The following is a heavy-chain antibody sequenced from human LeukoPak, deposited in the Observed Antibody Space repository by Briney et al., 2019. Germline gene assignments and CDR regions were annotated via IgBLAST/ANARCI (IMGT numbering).Heavy chain of an antibody. J-gene: IGHJ4*02. V-gene: IGHV4-4*02. CDR1: GGSITSTNW. D-gene: IGHD1-26*01. CDR2: ISLTGQT. CDR3: SRESGAFCPFGY. Sequence: SETLSLTCGVSGGSITSTNWWSWVRQSPGQGLEWIGEISLTGQTNYNPSLSGRVTMLLDESSNHLSLHLTSVTAADTATYYCSRESGAFCPFGYWGQGTLVIVRS.